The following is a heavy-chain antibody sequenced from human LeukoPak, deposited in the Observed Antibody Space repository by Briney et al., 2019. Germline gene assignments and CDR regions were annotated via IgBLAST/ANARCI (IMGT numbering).Heavy chain of an antibody. CDR3: ARVFEVGASIIYAFDI. J-gene: IGHJ3*02. CDR2: IHYSGST. CDR1: GGSINSYY. V-gene: IGHV4-59*01. D-gene: IGHD1-26*01. Sequence: PSETLSLTCTVSGGSINSYYWSWIRQPPGKGLELIGNIHYSGSTNYNPSLKSRVTISVDTSKNQFSLKLSSVTAADTAVYYCARVFEVGASIIYAFDIWGQGTMVTVSS.